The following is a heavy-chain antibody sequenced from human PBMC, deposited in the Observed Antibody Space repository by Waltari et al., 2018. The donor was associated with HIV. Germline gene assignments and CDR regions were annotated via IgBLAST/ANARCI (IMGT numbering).Heavy chain of an antibody. CDR3: ARLITICGLIRGGFDM. D-gene: IGHD3-3*01. CDR2: SYPGDSDT. V-gene: IGHV5-51*01. CDR1: GYTFITYW. J-gene: IGHJ3*02. Sequence: EVQLVQSGAEVKNSGESLKISCQGSGYTFITYWIGWVRQMPGRGLEWMGISYPGDSDTRYSPSFQGQVTISTVKSINTAYLQWSSLRASDTAIYYCARLITICGLIRGGFDMWGQGTMVTVSS.